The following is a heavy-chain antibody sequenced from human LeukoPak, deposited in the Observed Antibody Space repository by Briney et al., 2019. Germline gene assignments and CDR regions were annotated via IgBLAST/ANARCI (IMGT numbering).Heavy chain of an antibody. CDR2: IYNSGST. V-gene: IGHV4-59*08. Sequence: PSETLSLTCTVSGGSISNYYWSWIRQPPGKGLEWIGYIYNSGSTNYNPSLKSRVTISVDTSKNQFSLKLSSVTAADTAVYYCARRSYFYYGMDVWGQGTTVTVSS. D-gene: IGHD3-10*01. CDR3: ARRSYFYYGMDV. J-gene: IGHJ6*01. CDR1: GGSISNYY.